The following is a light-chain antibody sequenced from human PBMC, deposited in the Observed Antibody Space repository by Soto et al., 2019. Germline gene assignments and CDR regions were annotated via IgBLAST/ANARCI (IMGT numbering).Light chain of an antibody. CDR2: DVS. J-gene: IGKJ5*01. CDR3: QQFYSYPIT. V-gene: IGKV1-13*02. Sequence: AIQMTQSPSSLSASVGDRVTITCRASQGIRNDLGWYQHVPGKPPKLLIYDVSTLESGVPSRFSGSGSGTDFTLSITSLQPEDFATYYCQQFYSYPITFGQGTRLDIK. CDR1: QGIRND.